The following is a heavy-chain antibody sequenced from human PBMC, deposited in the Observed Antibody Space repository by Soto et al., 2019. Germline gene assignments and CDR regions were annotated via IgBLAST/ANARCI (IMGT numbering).Heavy chain of an antibody. CDR3: ARDHMSGTHNPSYWYFDL. D-gene: IGHD1-26*01. V-gene: IGHV4-31*01. Sequence: QVQLQESGPGLVKPSQTLSLTCTVSGGSISSGGYYWSWIRQHPGKGLEWIGYIYYSGSTYYNPSLNSPFTISVDASKTQFSLKLSSVTAADTAVYYCARDHMSGTHNPSYWYFDLWGRGTLVTVSS. CDR1: GGSISSGGYY. CDR2: IYYSGST. J-gene: IGHJ2*01.